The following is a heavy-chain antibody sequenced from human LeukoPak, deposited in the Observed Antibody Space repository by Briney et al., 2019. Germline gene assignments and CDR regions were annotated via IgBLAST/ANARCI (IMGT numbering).Heavy chain of an antibody. D-gene: IGHD1-26*01. CDR1: GFTFSSYS. V-gene: IGHV3-21*01. Sequence: GGSLRLSCAASGFTFSSYSMNWVRQAPGKGLEWVSSISSSSSYIYYADSVEGRFTISRDNAKNSLYLQMNSLRAEDTAVYYCARDDIGIVGATGYFDYWGQGTLVTVSS. J-gene: IGHJ4*02. CDR2: ISSSSSYI. CDR3: ARDDIGIVGATGYFDY.